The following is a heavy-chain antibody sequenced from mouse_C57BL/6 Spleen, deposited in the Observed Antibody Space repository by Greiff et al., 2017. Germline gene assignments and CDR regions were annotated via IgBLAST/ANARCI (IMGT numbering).Heavy chain of an antibody. CDR3: AKRGYYGSSSYWYFDV. J-gene: IGHJ1*03. Sequence: QVQLQQPGAELVQPGASVKLSCKASGYTFTSYWMHWVKQRPGRGLEWIGRIDPNSGGTKYNEKFKSKATLTVDKPSSPAYMQLSRLTSEKSAVYDCAKRGYYGSSSYWYFDVWGTGATVTVSS. CDR1: GYTFTSYW. V-gene: IGHV1-72*01. D-gene: IGHD1-1*01. CDR2: IDPNSGGT.